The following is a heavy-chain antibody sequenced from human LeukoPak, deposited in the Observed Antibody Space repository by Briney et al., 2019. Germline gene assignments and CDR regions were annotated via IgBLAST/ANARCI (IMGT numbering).Heavy chain of an antibody. V-gene: IGHV4-34*01. CDR1: GGSFSGYY. CDR2: INHSGST. Sequence: PSETLSLTCTVYGGSFSGYYWSWIRQPPGKGLEWIGEINHSGSTNYNPSLKSRVTISVDTSKNQFSLKLSSVTAADTAVYYCARPVKGYSYGRGHFDYWGQGTLVTVSS. CDR3: ARPVKGYSYGRGHFDY. J-gene: IGHJ4*02. D-gene: IGHD5-18*01.